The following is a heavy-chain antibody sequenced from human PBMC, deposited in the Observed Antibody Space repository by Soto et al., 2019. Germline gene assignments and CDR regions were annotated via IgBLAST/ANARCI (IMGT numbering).Heavy chain of an antibody. CDR2: IWYDGSNK. D-gene: IGHD6-6*01. CDR1: GFTFSSYG. CDR3: ARDTATQGSSSRRRAVNWFDP. Sequence: PGGSLRLSCAASGFTFSSYGMHWVRQAPGKGLEWVAVIWYDGSNKYYADSVKGRFTISRDNSKNTLYLQMNSLRAEDTAVYYCARDTATQGSSSRRRAVNWFDPWGQGTLVTVSS. J-gene: IGHJ5*02. V-gene: IGHV3-33*01.